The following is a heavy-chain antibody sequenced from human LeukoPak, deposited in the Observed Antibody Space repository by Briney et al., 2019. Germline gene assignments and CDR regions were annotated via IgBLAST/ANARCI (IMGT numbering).Heavy chain of an antibody. D-gene: IGHD3-22*01. CDR2: ISGSGGST. CDR1: GFTFSSYA. Sequence: HPGGSLRLSCAASGFTFSSYAMGWVRQAPGKGLEWVSAISGSGGSTYYADSVKGRFTISRDNSKNTLYLQMNSLRAEDTAVYYCAKSSRYYDSSGSFDYWGQGTLVTVSS. V-gene: IGHV3-23*01. CDR3: AKSSRYYDSSGSFDY. J-gene: IGHJ4*02.